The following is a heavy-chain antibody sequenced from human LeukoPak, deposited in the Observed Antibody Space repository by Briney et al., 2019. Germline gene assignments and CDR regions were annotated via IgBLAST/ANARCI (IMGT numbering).Heavy chain of an antibody. CDR2: ISGRGGSA. D-gene: IGHD3-10*01. V-gene: IGHV3-23*01. CDR1: GFTFTNYA. CDR3: AKDLTVMVRGVIPSFDY. Sequence: GGSLRLSCAASGFTFTNYAMTWVRQAPGKGLEWVSGISGRGGSAYYADSVKGRFTISRDNSKNTLYLQMNSLRAEDTAVYYCAKDLTVMVRGVIPSFDYWGQGTLVTVSS. J-gene: IGHJ4*02.